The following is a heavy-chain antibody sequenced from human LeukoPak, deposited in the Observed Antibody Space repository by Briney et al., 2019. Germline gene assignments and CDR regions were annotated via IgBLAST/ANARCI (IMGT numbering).Heavy chain of an antibody. CDR1: VGSISSSSYY. Sequence: SETLSLTCTVSVGSISSSSYYWGWIRQPPGKGLEWIGSIYYSGSTYYNPSLKSRVTISVDTSKNQFSLRLSSVTAADTAVYYCARSDYSSSPGDLFDPWGQGTLVTLSS. D-gene: IGHD6-13*01. CDR2: IYYSGST. CDR3: ARSDYSSSPGDLFDP. V-gene: IGHV4-39*01. J-gene: IGHJ5*02.